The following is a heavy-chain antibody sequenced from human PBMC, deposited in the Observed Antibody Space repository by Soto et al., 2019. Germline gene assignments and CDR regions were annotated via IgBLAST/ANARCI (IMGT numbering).Heavy chain of an antibody. J-gene: IGHJ4*02. D-gene: IGHD3-10*01. V-gene: IGHV1-46*03. Sequence: QVHLVQSGAEVRKPGASVKVSCRASGYAFTSNSMQWVRQAPGQGLEWMGIINPNADTTTYAPKFQGRVTMTRDTSTSTVYMELTSLRSEDTAVYYCARRGSGSNSDFWGQGTLVTVSS. CDR1: GYAFTSNS. CDR2: INPNADTT. CDR3: ARRGSGSNSDF.